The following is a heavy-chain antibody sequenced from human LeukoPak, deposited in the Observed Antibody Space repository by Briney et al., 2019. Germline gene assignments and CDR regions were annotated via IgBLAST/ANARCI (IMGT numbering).Heavy chain of an antibody. V-gene: IGHV1-2*02. CDR2: INPNSGGT. Sequence: ASVKVSCKASGYTFTGYYMHWVRQAPGQGLEWMGWINPNSGGTNYAQKFQGRVTMTRDTSISTAYMELSRLRSDDTAVYYCARAHYDSSGYYSLDYWGQGTLVTVSS. D-gene: IGHD3-22*01. CDR3: ARAHYDSSGYYSLDY. J-gene: IGHJ4*02. CDR1: GYTFTGYY.